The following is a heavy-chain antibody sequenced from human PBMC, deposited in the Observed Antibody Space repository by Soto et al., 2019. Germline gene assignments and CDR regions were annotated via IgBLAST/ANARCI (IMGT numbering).Heavy chain of an antibody. J-gene: IGHJ5*02. Sequence: PSETLSLTCTVSGGSISSGDYYWSWIRQPPGKGLEWIGYIYYSGSTYYNPSPKSRVTISVDTSKNQFSLKLSSVTAADTAVYYCAGWGPYGDYVWFDPWGQGTLVTVSS. V-gene: IGHV4-30-4*01. CDR2: IYYSGST. D-gene: IGHD4-17*01. CDR1: GGSISSGDYY. CDR3: AGWGPYGDYVWFDP.